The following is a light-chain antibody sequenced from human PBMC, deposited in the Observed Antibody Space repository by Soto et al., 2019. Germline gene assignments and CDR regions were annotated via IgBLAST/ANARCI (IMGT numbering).Light chain of an antibody. V-gene: IGKV3-20*01. CDR3: QQYGSSPLT. CDR1: QSVRSSY. CDR2: GAS. Sequence: EIVLTQSPGTLSLSPGERATLSCRASQSVRSSYLAWYQQKPGQAPRLLMYGASSRATGIPDRFSGSGSGTDFILTISRLEPEDFAVYYCQQYGSSPLTFGGGTKVDIK. J-gene: IGKJ4*01.